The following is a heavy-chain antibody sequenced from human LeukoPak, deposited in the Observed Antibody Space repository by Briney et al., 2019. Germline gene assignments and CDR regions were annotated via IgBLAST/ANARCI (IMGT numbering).Heavy chain of an antibody. V-gene: IGHV3-23*01. Sequence: GGSVRLSCAASGFTFSSYATSWVRQAPGKGLEWVSAISGSGGSTYYADSVKGRFTISRDNSKNTLYLQMNSLRAEDTAVYSCAKEMYSGSYHWFDPWGQGTLVPVSS. D-gene: IGHD1-26*01. CDR1: GFTFSSYA. J-gene: IGHJ5*02. CDR2: ISGSGGST. CDR3: AKEMYSGSYHWFDP.